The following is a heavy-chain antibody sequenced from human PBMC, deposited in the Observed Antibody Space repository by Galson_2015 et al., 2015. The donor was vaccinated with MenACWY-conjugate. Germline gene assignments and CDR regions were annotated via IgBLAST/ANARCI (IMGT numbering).Heavy chain of an antibody. Sequence: SLRLSCATSGLTFSNVWMSWVRQAPGKGLEWVARIKCRTDGGTTDYATPVKGRFTILRDDSAKTLYLQMNSLKIEETAMYFCTRDRDVGGSRWWFDPWGQGTLVTVSS. CDR3: TRDRDVGGSRWWFDP. CDR1: GLTFSNVW. D-gene: IGHD2-15*01. CDR2: IKCRTDGGTT. J-gene: IGHJ5*02. V-gene: IGHV3-15*01.